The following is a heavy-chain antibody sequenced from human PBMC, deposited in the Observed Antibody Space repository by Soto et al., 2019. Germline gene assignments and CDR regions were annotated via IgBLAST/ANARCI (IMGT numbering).Heavy chain of an antibody. CDR3: ARDRATSWFDP. Sequence: QVQLQESGPGLVKPSQTLSLTCTVSGGSIPSGGYYWTWIRQYPGKGLEWIGYIYSSGNTDYNPSLISRVNRSVDTSKNQFSLKLSSVTAAVTTVYYRARDRATSWFDPWGQGTLVTVSS. CDR2: IYSSGNT. D-gene: IGHD5-12*01. J-gene: IGHJ5*02. V-gene: IGHV4-31*03. CDR1: GGSIPSGGYY.